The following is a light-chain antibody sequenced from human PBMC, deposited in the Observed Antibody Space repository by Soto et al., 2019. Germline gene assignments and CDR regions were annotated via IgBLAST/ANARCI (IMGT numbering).Light chain of an antibody. V-gene: IGLV2-14*01. CDR3: SSYTSSSLYV. CDR2: DVS. CDR1: SSDVGGYNY. Sequence: QSALTQPASVSGSPGQSITISCTGTSSDVGGYNYVSWYQQHPGKAPKLMIYDVSNRPSGVSNRFYGSKSGNTASLTISGLQAEDEAEYYCSSYTSSSLYVFGTGTKVTVL. J-gene: IGLJ1*01.